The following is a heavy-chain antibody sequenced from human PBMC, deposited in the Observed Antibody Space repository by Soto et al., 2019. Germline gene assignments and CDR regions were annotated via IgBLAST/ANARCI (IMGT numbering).Heavy chain of an antibody. CDR1: EFTFSACW. Sequence: EVQLVESGGGLVQPGGSLRLSCATFEFTFSACWMSWVRQDPRKGLEWVANIRQDGGEKYYVDSVKGRFTISRDNAKNSVYLQMNSLRVEDTAIYYCASEYGDHLKFFDYWGPGTLVTVSS. CDR2: IRQDGGEK. V-gene: IGHV3-7*01. J-gene: IGHJ4*02. D-gene: IGHD4-17*01. CDR3: ASEYGDHLKFFDY.